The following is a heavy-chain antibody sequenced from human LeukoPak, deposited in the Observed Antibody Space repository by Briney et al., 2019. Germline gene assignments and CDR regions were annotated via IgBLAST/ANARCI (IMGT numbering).Heavy chain of an antibody. V-gene: IGHV1-18*01. D-gene: IGHD6-13*01. CDR3: ARVMGIAAAGDAFDI. CDR2: VSAYNGNT. CDR1: GYTFTSYG. Sequence: ASVKVSCKASGYTFTSYGISWVRQAPGQGLEWMGWVSAYNGNTNYAQKLQGRVTMTTDTSTSTAYMELRSLRSDDTAVYYCARVMGIAAAGDAFDIWGQGTMVTVSS. J-gene: IGHJ3*02.